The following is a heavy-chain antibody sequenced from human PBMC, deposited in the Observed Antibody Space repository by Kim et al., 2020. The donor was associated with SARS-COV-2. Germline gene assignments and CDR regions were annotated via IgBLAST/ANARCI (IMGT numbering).Heavy chain of an antibody. Sequence: GGSLRLSCAASGFTFSSFVMSWVRQAPGKGLEWVSTISTSGGSTYYADSVKGRFTISRDNSKNTLSLQMNSLSAEDTAVYYCAKVSIGSGSYYNTLFAFDIWGQGTMVTVSS. J-gene: IGHJ3*02. CDR3: AKVSIGSGSYYNTLFAFDI. V-gene: IGHV3-23*01. CDR1: GFTFSSFV. D-gene: IGHD3-10*01. CDR2: ISTSGGST.